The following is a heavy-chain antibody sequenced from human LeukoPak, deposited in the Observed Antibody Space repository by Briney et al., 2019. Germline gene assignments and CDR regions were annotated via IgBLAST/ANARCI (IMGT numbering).Heavy chain of an antibody. CDR1: GFIFSSYA. J-gene: IGHJ6*02. V-gene: IGHV3-23*01. Sequence: GGSLRLSCAASGFIFSSYAMSWVRQAPGKGLEWVSAISGSGGSTYYADSVKGRFTISRDNSKNTLYLQMNSLRAEDTAVYYCAREAIAVAGRDDNYYYYGMDVWGQGTTVTVSS. D-gene: IGHD6-19*01. CDR2: ISGSGGST. CDR3: AREAIAVAGRDDNYYYYGMDV.